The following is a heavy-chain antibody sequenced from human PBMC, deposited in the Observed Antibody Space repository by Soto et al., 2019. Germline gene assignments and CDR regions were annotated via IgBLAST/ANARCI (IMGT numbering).Heavy chain of an antibody. V-gene: IGHV3-23*03. Sequence: GGSLRLSCAASGLSFSSYAMSWVRQAPGKGLEWVSIIYTDGGTFNADSVKGRFTISSGNSKNTLLQQMNNHKAADTAEYYCEKELEQYFVWLQVDYWGQGTLVTVSS. J-gene: IGHJ4*02. D-gene: IGHD3-9*01. CDR1: GLSFSSYA. CDR2: IYTDGGT. CDR3: EKELEQYFVWLQVDY.